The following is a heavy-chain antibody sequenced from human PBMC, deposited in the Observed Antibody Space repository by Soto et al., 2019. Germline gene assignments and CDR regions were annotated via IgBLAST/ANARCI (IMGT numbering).Heavy chain of an antibody. CDR3: ARIQGTLGYCISTSCYGYGWFDP. D-gene: IGHD2-2*01. V-gene: IGHV2-26*01. J-gene: IGHJ5*02. CDR1: GFSLSNARMG. CDR2: IFSNDEK. Sequence: QVTLKESGPVLVKPTETLTLTCTVSGFSLSNARMGVSWIRQPPGKALEWLAHIFSNDEKSYSTSLKSRLTISKDTSKSQVVLTMTNMDPVDTATYYCARIQGTLGYCISTSCYGYGWFDPWGQGTLVTVSS.